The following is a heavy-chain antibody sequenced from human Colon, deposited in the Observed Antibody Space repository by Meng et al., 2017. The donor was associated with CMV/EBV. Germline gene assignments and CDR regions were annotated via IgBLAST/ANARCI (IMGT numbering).Heavy chain of an antibody. D-gene: IGHD2-2*01. CDR3: ARATKSSCWEVLDY. J-gene: IGHJ4*01. V-gene: IGHV4-34*01. CDR1: GDSFSGYY. CDR2: SYYPGST. Sequence: HEPVQQRGAGLVKHSETLPHPCTLNGDSFSGYYWTWIRQPPGRGLEWIGESYYPGSTNYSPSLKSQVTISLDTSKNQFALKLNSVTAADTAVYYCARATKSSCWEVLDYWGHGTLVTVSS.